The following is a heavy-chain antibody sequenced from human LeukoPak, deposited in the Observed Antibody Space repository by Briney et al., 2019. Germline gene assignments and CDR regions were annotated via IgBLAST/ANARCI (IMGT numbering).Heavy chain of an antibody. CDR3: ARDRAEGPYYYYYYGMDV. CDR2: IYSGGST. J-gene: IGHJ6*02. CDR1: GFTFDDYG. Sequence: PGGSLRLSCAASGFTFDDYGMSWVRQAPGKGLEWVSVIYSGGSTYYADSVKGRFTISRDNSKNTLYLQMNSLRAEDTAVYYCARDRAEGPYYYYYYGMDVWGQGTTVTVSS. V-gene: IGHV3-53*01.